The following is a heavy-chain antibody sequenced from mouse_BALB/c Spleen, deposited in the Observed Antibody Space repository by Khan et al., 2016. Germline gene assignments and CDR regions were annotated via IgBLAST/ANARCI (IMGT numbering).Heavy chain of an antibody. D-gene: IGHD1-1*01. CDR2: INPDSSTI. CDR1: GFDFSRYW. Sequence: EVKLLESGGGLVQPGGSLKLSCAASGFDFSRYWMSWVRQAPGKGLEWIGEINPDSSTINYTPSLKDKFIISRDTAKNTLYLQMRKVRSEDTVLXYCARAGYYGYLVNWGQGTLVTVSA. V-gene: IGHV4-1*02. J-gene: IGHJ3*01. CDR3: ARAGYYGYLVN.